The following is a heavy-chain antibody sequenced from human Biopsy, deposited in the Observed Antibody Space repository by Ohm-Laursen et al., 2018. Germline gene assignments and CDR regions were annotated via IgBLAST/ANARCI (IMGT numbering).Heavy chain of an antibody. J-gene: IGHJ5*02. CDR2: INDSGRT. V-gene: IGHV4-34*01. D-gene: IGHD3-10*01. CDR1: GGSFSGYY. CDR3: ARGTNYYGSGRNRHWFDP. Sequence: GTLSLTCGVYGGSFSGYYCSWIRQPPGKGLKWIGEINDSGRTNYNPSLRSRVTFSVDTSKNQFSLKLSSVTAADTAVYYCARGTNYYGSGRNRHWFDPWGQGTQVTVSS.